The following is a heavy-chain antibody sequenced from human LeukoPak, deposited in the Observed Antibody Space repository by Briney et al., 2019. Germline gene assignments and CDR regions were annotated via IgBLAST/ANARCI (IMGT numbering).Heavy chain of an antibody. Sequence: SETLSLTCAVYGGSFSGYYWSWIRQPPGKGLEWIGEINHSGSTNYNPSLKSRVTISVDTSKNQFSLKLSSVTAADTAVYYCARGVYSVGVAATQLSDFDYRGQGTLVTVSS. CDR2: INHSGST. J-gene: IGHJ4*02. CDR1: GGSFSGYY. D-gene: IGHD2-15*01. V-gene: IGHV4-34*01. CDR3: ARGVYSVGVAATQLSDFDY.